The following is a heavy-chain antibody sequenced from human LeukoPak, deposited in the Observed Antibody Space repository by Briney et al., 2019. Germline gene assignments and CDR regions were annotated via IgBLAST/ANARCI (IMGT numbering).Heavy chain of an antibody. CDR3: ARDRGDGYPNGFDY. Sequence: TVKVSCKASGGTFSSYAISWVRQAPGQGLEWMGGIIPIFGTANYAQKFQGRVTITADESTSTAYMELSSLRSEDTAVYYCARDRGDGYPNGFDYWGQGTLVTVPS. J-gene: IGHJ4*02. D-gene: IGHD5-24*01. CDR2: IIPIFGTA. V-gene: IGHV1-69*13. CDR1: GGTFSSYA.